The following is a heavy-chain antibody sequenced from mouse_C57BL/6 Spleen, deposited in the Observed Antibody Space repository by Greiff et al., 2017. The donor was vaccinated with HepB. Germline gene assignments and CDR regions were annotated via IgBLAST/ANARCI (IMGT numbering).Heavy chain of an antibody. Sequence: VQLKHSGPELVKPGASVKISCKASGYSFTGYYMNWVKQSPEKSLEWIGEINPSTGGTTYNQKFKAKATLTVDKSSSTAYMQLKSLTSEDSAVYYCARSGSGPPFAYWGQGTLVTVSA. CDR3: ARSGSGPPFAY. J-gene: IGHJ3*01. CDR2: INPSTGGT. D-gene: IGHD3-2*02. CDR1: GYSFTGYY. V-gene: IGHV1-42*01.